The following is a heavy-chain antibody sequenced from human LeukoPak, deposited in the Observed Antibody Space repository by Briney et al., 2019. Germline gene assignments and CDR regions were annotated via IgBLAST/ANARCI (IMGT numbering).Heavy chain of an antibody. D-gene: IGHD2-2*01. CDR2: IRYDGSNK. CDR1: GFTFSSYG. J-gene: IGHJ5*02. V-gene: IGHV3-30*02. CDR3: AKEKDIVVVPAAQPFDP. Sequence: PGGSLRLSCAASGFTFSSYGMHWVRQAPGKGLEWVAFIRYDGSNKYYADSVKGRFTISRDNSKNTLYLQVNSLRAEDTAVYYCAKEKDIVVVPAAQPFDPWGQGTLVTVSS.